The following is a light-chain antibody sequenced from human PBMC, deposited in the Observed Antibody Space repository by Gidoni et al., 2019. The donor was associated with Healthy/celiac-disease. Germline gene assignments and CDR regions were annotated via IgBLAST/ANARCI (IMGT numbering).Light chain of an antibody. Sequence: EIVMTQSPATLSVSPGERATLSCRASHSVSSYLAWYQQKPGQAPRLLIYGASTRATGIPARFSGSGSGTEFTLTISSLQSEDFAVYYCQQYNNWPPDTFGQGTKLEIK. CDR2: GAS. V-gene: IGKV3-15*01. CDR1: HSVSSY. J-gene: IGKJ2*01. CDR3: QQYNNWPPDT.